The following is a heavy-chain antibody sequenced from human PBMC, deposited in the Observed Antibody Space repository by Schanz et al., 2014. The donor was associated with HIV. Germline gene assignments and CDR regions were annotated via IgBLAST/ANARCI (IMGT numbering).Heavy chain of an antibody. J-gene: IGHJ5*02. Sequence: QVQLVQSGTEVKKPGASVKVSCKASGYTFSSHGISWVRQAPGQGLEWMGWINPNSGATDSAQKFQGRVTMTRDTSISTAFMELSSLRSDDTAVYYCARDGTELGYNWFDPWGQGTLVTVSS. CDR3: ARDGTELGYNWFDP. D-gene: IGHD7-27*01. CDR1: GYTFSSHG. V-gene: IGHV1-2*02. CDR2: INPNSGAT.